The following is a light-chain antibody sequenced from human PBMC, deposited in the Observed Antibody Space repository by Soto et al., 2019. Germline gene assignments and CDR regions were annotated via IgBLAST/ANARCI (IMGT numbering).Light chain of an antibody. Sequence: DIQMTQSPSFVAASVGDRVTITCRASQDISTWSAWYQQKPGKAPHLLIYAASTLQSGVPSRFSGSGSGTDFTITISILQPEDFEPCYSQQANGFPRTFGQGTKLEI. CDR3: QQANGFPRT. J-gene: IGKJ2*01. CDR1: QDISTW. CDR2: AAS. V-gene: IGKV1-12*01.